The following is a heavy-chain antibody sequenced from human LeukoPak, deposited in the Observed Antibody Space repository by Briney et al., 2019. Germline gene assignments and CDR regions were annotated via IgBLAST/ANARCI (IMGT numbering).Heavy chain of an antibody. J-gene: IGHJ3*02. V-gene: IGHV1-8*03. D-gene: IGHD3-22*01. CDR1: GYTFTSYD. CDR2: MNPNSGST. Sequence: ASVKVSCKASGYTFTSYDINWVRQATGQGLEWMGWMNPNSGSTGYAQKFQGRVTITRNTSISTAYMELSSLRSEDTAVYYCARGYYYDSSGYLGDAFDIWGQGTMVTVSS. CDR3: ARGYYYDSSGYLGDAFDI.